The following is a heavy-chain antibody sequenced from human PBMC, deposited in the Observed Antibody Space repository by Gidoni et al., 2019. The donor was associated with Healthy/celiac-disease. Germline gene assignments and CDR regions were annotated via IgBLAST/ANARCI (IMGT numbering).Heavy chain of an antibody. CDR1: GFTFDDYA. Sequence: EVQLVESGGGLVQPGRSLRLSCAASGFTFDDYAMHWVRQAPGKGLEWVSGISWNSGSIGYADSVKGRFTISRDNAKNSLYLQMNSLRAEDTALYYCAKSDSSSWSMGGFDYWGQGTLVTVSS. V-gene: IGHV3-9*01. J-gene: IGHJ4*02. D-gene: IGHD6-13*01. CDR2: ISWNSGSI. CDR3: AKSDSSSWSMGGFDY.